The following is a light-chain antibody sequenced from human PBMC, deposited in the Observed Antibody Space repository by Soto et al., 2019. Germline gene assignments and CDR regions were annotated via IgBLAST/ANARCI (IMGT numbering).Light chain of an antibody. CDR3: QQYNSYSPYT. J-gene: IGKJ2*01. CDR1: QSISSW. Sequence: DIQMTQSPSTLSASLGDRVTITCRASQSISSWLAWYQQKPVKAPTLLIYDASSLESGVPSRFSGSGSGTEFTLTISSLQPDDFATYYCQQYNSYSPYTFGQGTKLEIK. CDR2: DAS. V-gene: IGKV1-5*01.